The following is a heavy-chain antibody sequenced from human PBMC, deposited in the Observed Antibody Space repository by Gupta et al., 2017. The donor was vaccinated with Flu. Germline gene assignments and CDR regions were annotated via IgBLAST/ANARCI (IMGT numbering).Heavy chain of an antibody. Sequence: QVQLVQSGAEVKKPGASVKVSCKASGYTFTGYYLPWVRQALGQGLECMGRINPNSGGTNYAQKFQGRVTMTRDTSISTAYMELSRLRSDDTAVYYCARKSITIFGVVPDWDNWFDPWGQGTLVTVSS. CDR3: ARKSITIFGVVPDWDNWFDP. CDR2: INPNSGGT. D-gene: IGHD3-3*01. CDR1: GYTFTGYY. J-gene: IGHJ5*02. V-gene: IGHV1-2*06.